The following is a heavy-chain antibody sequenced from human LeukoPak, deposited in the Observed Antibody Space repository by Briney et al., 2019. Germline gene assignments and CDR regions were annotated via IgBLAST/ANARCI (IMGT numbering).Heavy chain of an antibody. J-gene: IGHJ3*02. V-gene: IGHV4-59*08. D-gene: IGHD6-13*01. Sequence: PSETLSLTCTVSGGSISSYYWSWIRQPPGKGLEWIGYIYYSGSTNYNPSLKSRVTISVDTSKNQFSLKLSSVTAADTAVYYCARWEIAAAGTSAFDIWGQGTMVTVSS. CDR1: GGSISSYY. CDR3: ARWEIAAAGTSAFDI. CDR2: IYYSGST.